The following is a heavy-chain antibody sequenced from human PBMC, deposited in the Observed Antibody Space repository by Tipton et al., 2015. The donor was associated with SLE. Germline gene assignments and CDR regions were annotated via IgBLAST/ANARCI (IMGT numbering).Heavy chain of an antibody. CDR3: ARERSWVPVGDRGGFDY. CDR1: GGSMSSYC. Sequence: TLSLTCTVSGGSMSSYCWSWIRQHPEKGLEWIGYIYYNGDTYYNPSLKSRLTISVDTSKNQFSLNLSSVTAADAAVYFCARERSWVPVGDRGGFDYWGHGTLVTVSS. J-gene: IGHJ4*01. V-gene: IGHV4-59*06. D-gene: IGHD2-2*01. CDR2: IYYNGDT.